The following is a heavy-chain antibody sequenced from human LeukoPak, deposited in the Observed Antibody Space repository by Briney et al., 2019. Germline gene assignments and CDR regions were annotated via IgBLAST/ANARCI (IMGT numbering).Heavy chain of an antibody. CDR1: GFTFSTYA. V-gene: IGHV3-23*01. CDR3: AKPSGILLITNPQS. J-gene: IGHJ5*02. CDR2: ISGSGDDT. Sequence: TGGSLRLSCAASGFTFSTYAMSWVRQAPGEGLEWVSGISGSGDDTYYADSVKGRFTISRDNSKNTLYLQMNSLRAEDTAVYYCAKPSGILLITNPQSWGQGTLVTVSS. D-gene: IGHD3-16*01.